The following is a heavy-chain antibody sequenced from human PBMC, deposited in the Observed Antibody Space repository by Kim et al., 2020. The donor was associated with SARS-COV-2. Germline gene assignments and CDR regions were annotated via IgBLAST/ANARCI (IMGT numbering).Heavy chain of an antibody. V-gene: IGHV3-23*01. CDR1: GFTFGHFA. CDR2: IFGSGCGT. CDR3: ARHLDSTSVTFYWYFDL. Sequence: GGSLRLSCVASGFTFGHFAMSWVRQAPGKGLEWVSGIFGSGCGTYYADSVRGRFTISRDNSRNTLYLEMNNLRAEDTAVYFCARHLDSTSVTFYWYFDLWGRGTLVTVSS. J-gene: IGHJ2*01. D-gene: IGHD2-2*01.